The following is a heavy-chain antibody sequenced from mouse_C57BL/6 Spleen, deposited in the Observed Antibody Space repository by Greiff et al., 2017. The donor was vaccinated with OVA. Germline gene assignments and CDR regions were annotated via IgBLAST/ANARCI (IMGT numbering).Heavy chain of an antibody. V-gene: IGHV1-15*01. CDR2: IDPETGGT. Sequence: QVQLQQSGAELVRPGASVTLSCKASGYTFTDYEMHWVKQTPVHGLEWIGAIDPETGGTAYNQKFKGKARLTADKSSSTAYMVLRSLTSEDSAVYYCLIYYGSSYYFDYWGTGTTLTVSS. CDR3: LIYYGSSYYFDY. CDR1: GYTFTDYE. J-gene: IGHJ2*01. D-gene: IGHD2-2*01.